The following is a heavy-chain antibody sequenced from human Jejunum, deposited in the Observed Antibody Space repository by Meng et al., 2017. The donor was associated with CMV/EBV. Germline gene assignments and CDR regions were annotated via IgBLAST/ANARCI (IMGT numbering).Heavy chain of an antibody. V-gene: IGHV4-4*07. CDR2: IYSSGSA. CDR3: VRDRLYFEY. CDR1: GGSINSFY. J-gene: IGHJ4*02. Sequence: QVQLAESGPGLVTPSEPLSLTFTVSGGSINSFYWSWIRQPAGKGLEWIGRIYSSGSANYNPSLKSRVTMSVDTSKNQFSLKLTSVTAADTAIYYCVRDRLYFEYWGQGTLVTVSS.